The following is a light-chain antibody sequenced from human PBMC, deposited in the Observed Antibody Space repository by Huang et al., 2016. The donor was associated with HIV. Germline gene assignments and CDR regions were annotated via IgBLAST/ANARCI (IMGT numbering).Light chain of an antibody. CDR3: QQYYTYPWT. CDR1: QSISSW. J-gene: IGKJ1*01. CDR2: EAS. Sequence: DIQMTQSPSTLSASVGDRVTITCRASQSISSWLAWYQQKPGHAPRLLIYEASTLESGVPSRLSGSGSGTEFTLTISSLQPDDFATYYCQQYYTYPWTFGQGTKVEIK. V-gene: IGKV1-5*03.